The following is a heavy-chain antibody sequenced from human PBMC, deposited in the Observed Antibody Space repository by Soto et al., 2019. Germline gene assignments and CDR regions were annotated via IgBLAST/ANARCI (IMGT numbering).Heavy chain of an antibody. CDR3: ARGGYGSGRPRDYYYGMDV. CDR2: IYYSGST. J-gene: IGHJ6*02. V-gene: IGHV4-59*01. CDR1: GGSISSYY. D-gene: IGHD3-10*01. Sequence: SETLSLTCTVSGGSISSYYWSWIRQPPGKGLEWIGYIYYSGSTNYNPSLKSRVTISVDTSKNQFSLKLSSVTAADTAVYYCARGGYGSGRPRDYYYGMDVWGQGTTVTVSS.